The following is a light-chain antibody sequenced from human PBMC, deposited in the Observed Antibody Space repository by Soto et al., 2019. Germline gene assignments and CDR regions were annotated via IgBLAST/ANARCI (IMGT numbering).Light chain of an antibody. CDR1: SSNIGAGFD. Sequence: QSVLTQPPSVSGAPGQRVTISCTGSSSNIGAGFDVHWYQQLPGTAPKLLVYVNSNRPSGVPDRFSGSKSGTSAFLAITGLQAEDEADYYCQSYDNSLGVGVFGGGTKLTVL. V-gene: IGLV1-40*01. CDR3: QSYDNSLGVGV. J-gene: IGLJ2*01. CDR2: VNS.